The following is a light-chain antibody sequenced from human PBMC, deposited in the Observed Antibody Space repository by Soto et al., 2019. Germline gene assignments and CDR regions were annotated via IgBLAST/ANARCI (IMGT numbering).Light chain of an antibody. V-gene: IGKV3-20*01. J-gene: IGKJ3*01. Sequence: ELVLTQSPGTLSLSPGERATLSCRASQTVSVNYLAWYQQKAGQAPRLLIYGASSRATGIPDRFSGSGSGTDFTLTISRLEPEDFAVYYCQQYGRSPHFGPGTKVDIK. CDR2: GAS. CDR3: QQYGRSPH. CDR1: QTVSVNY.